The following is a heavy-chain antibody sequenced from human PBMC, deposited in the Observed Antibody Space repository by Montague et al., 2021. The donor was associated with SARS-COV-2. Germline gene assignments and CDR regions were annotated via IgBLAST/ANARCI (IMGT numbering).Heavy chain of an antibody. D-gene: IGHD1-7*01. V-gene: IGHV4-59*13. CDR2: IFHSGIT. CDR1: GGSISSYY. CDR3: ARTEYNWNYWFDA. Sequence: SETLSLTCSVSGGSISSYYWSWIRQSPGKGLEWIGYIFHSGITDXNPSLKSRVTISVDMSKNQFSLQLNSVTAADSAVYDCARTEYNWNYWFDAWSQGTLVTVSS. J-gene: IGHJ5*02.